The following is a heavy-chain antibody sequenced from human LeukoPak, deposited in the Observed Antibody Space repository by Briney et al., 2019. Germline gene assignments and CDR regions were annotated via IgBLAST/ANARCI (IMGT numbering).Heavy chain of an antibody. CDR3: ARGKAAAGEYNWFDP. CDR1: GGSFSGYY. CDR2: INHSGST. Sequence: SETLSLTCAVYGGSFSGYYWSWIRQPPGKGLEWIWEINHSGSTNYNPSLKSRVTISVDTSKNQFSLKLSSVTAADTAVYYCARGKAAAGEYNWFDPWGQGTLVTVSS. V-gene: IGHV4-34*01. D-gene: IGHD6-13*01. J-gene: IGHJ5*02.